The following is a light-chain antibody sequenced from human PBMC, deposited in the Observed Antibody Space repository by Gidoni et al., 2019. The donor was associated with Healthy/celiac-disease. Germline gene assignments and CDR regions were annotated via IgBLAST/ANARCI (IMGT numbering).Light chain of an antibody. Sequence: DIQMTQSPSSLSASVGDRVTITCRASQSISSYLNWYQQKPGKAPKLLIYAASSLQSGVPSRFSGSGSGTDFTLTISSLQPEDFAPYYCQQSYSTLPLTFXGXTKVEIK. CDR1: QSISSY. CDR3: QQSYSTLPLT. CDR2: AAS. J-gene: IGKJ4*01. V-gene: IGKV1-39*01.